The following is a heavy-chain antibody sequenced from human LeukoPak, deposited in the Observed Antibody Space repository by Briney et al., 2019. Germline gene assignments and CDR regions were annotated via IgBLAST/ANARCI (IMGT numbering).Heavy chain of an antibody. J-gene: IGHJ4*01. D-gene: IGHD5/OR15-5a*01. CDR3: AXESTXXARRYEDRYYXXX. CDR2: IYTSGST. CDR1: GGSISSGSYY. V-gene: IGHV4-61*02. Sequence: SETLSLTCTVSGGSISSGSYYWSWIRQPAGKGLEWIGRIYTSGSTNYNPSLKSRVTISVDTSKNQFSLKLSSVTAADTAVYYXAXESTXXARRYEDRYYXXXWGXGXLVTXSS.